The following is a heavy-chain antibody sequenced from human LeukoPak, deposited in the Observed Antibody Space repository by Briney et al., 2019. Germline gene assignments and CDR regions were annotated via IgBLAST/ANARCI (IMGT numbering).Heavy chain of an antibody. D-gene: IGHD6-19*01. CDR2: IKQDGSEK. V-gene: IGHV3-7*01. CDR1: GFTFSSYS. CDR3: ARGGSYSSGF. J-gene: IGHJ4*02. Sequence: PGGSLRLSCAASGFTFSSYSMNWVRQPPGKGPEWVATIKQDGSEKYYVDSVKGRFTVSRDNARNSLYLQMNSLRDEDTAVYHCARGGSYSSGFWGQGTLVTVSS.